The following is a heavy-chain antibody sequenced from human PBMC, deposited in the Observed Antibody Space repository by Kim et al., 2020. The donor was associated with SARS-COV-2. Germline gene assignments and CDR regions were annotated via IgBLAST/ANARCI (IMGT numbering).Heavy chain of an antibody. Sequence: YNPSLKSRVPISVDTSKNQFALKLSSVTAADTAIYYCARRSSITTVNFDYWGQGILVTVSS. CDR3: ARRSSITTVNFDY. V-gene: IGHV4-39*01. D-gene: IGHD4-4*01. J-gene: IGHJ4*02.